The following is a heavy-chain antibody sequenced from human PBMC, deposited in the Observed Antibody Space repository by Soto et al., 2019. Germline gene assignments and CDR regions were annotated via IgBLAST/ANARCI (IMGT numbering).Heavy chain of an antibody. CDR1: GFTFSSYA. V-gene: IGHV3-30*15. J-gene: IGHJ6*03. D-gene: IGHD3-16*01. Sequence: QVQLVESGGGVVEPGRSLRLSCAASGFTFSSYAMHWVRQAPGKGLEWVAVISHDGSITYYSDSVKGRFTMSRDNSNNTLLLHMSSLRSEDTAIYYWAKDKYWESHFYSFMDLWGRGTTVTVSS. CDR3: AKDKYWESHFYSFMDL. CDR2: ISHDGSIT.